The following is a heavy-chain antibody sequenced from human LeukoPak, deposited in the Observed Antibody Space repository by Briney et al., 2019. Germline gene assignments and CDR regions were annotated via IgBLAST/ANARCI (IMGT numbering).Heavy chain of an antibody. CDR2: ISGSGGTT. CDR1: GFTFSSYA. Sequence: GGSLRLSCAASGFTFSSYAMSWVRQAPGKGLVGVSVISGSGGTTYYADSVKGRFTISRDNSKNTLYLQMNSLRTEDTAVYYCAKAVSGYYSIFDYWGQGTLVTVSS. D-gene: IGHD3-22*01. V-gene: IGHV3-23*01. J-gene: IGHJ4*02. CDR3: AKAVSGYYSIFDY.